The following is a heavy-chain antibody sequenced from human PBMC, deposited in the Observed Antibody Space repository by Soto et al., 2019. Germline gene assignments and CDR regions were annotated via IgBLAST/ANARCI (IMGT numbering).Heavy chain of an antibody. Sequence: ASVKVSCKASGYTFTSYGISWVRQAPGQGLEWMGWISAYNGNTNYAQKLQGRVTMTTDTSTSTAYMELRSLRSDDTAVYYCARRYYYDSSGYSVTDTWGQGTLVTISS. CDR3: ARRYYYDSSGYSVTDT. J-gene: IGHJ5*02. D-gene: IGHD3-22*01. CDR1: GYTFTSYG. V-gene: IGHV1-18*01. CDR2: ISAYNGNT.